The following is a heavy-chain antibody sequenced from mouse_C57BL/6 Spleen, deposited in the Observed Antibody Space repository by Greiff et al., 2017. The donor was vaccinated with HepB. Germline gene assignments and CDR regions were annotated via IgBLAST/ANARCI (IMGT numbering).Heavy chain of an antibody. D-gene: IGHD1-1*01. J-gene: IGHJ4*01. CDR1: GYAFSSSW. V-gene: IGHV1-82*01. CDR3: ARGIYYGSRYAMDY. CDR2: IYPGDGDT. Sequence: VQLQESGPELVKPGASVKISCKASGYAFSSSWMNWVKQRPGKGLEWIGRIYPGDGDTNYNGKFKGKATLTADKSSSTAYMQLSSLTSEDSAVYFCARGIYYGSRYAMDYWGQGTSVTVSS.